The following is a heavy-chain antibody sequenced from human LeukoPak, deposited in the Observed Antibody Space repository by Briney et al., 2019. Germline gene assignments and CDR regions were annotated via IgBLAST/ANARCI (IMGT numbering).Heavy chain of an antibody. CDR1: GDSVSSNSVT. Sequence: SQTLSPTCAISGDSVSSNSVTWNWIRQSPSRGLEWLGRTYYRSTWYNDYAVSVRGRITVNPDTSRNQFSLHLNSVTPEDTAVYYCARRLTQYDCFDPWGQGILVTVSS. CDR3: ARRLTQYDCFDP. V-gene: IGHV6-1*01. D-gene: IGHD2-2*01. J-gene: IGHJ5*02. CDR2: TYYRSTWYN.